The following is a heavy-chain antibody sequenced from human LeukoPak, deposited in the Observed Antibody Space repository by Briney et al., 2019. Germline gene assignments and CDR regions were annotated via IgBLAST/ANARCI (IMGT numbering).Heavy chain of an antibody. J-gene: IGHJ6*02. V-gene: IGHV3-23*01. CDR3: AKARSPRGSFYYSMGV. D-gene: IGHD3-10*01. Sequence: GGSLRLSCAASGFTFSSYAMSWVRQAPGKGLEWVSAISGSGGSTYYADSVKGRFTISRDDSKRTVSLQMNSLRYDDTAVYYCAKARSPRGSFYYSMGVWGQGTTVTVSS. CDR2: ISGSGGST. CDR1: GFTFSSYA.